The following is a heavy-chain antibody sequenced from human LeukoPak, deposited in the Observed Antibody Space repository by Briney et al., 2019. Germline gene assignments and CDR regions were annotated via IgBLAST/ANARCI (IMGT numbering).Heavy chain of an antibody. CDR3: ARAFRGVRDDAFDI. D-gene: IGHD2/OR15-2a*01. Sequence: GGSLRLSCAASGFTFSSYSMNWVRQAPGKGLEWVSSISSSSSYIYYADSVKGRFTISRDNAKNSLYLQMNSLRAEDTAVYYCARAFRGVRDDAFDIWGQGTMVTVSS. V-gene: IGHV3-21*01. CDR2: ISSSSSYI. J-gene: IGHJ3*02. CDR1: GFTFSSYS.